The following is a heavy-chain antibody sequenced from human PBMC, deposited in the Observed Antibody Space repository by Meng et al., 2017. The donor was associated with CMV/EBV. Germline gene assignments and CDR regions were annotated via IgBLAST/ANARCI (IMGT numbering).Heavy chain of an antibody. CDR2: INPNSGGT. CDR1: EYTFTGYY. Sequence: QLQLVASGAEVKTPGASVTVSCKASEYTFTGYYMHWVRQAPGQGLEWMGWINPNSGGTNYAQKCQGRVTMTRDTSISTAYMELSRLRSDDTAVYYCARDDGSVDYWGQGTLVTVSS. V-gene: IGHV1-2*02. CDR3: ARDDGSVDY. D-gene: IGHD2-15*01. J-gene: IGHJ4*02.